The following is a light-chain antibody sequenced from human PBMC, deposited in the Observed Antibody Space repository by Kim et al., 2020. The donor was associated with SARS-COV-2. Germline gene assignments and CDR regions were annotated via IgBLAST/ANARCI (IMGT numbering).Light chain of an antibody. CDR2: GVS. CDR3: QQYGRSSIT. Sequence: PGERATLSCGASQRVANDYLAWYQQKPGLAPRLLMYGVSNRATGIPARFSGSGSGTDFILTISRLEPEDFAVYYCQQYGRSSITFGQGTR. V-gene: IGKV3D-20*01. J-gene: IGKJ5*01. CDR1: QRVANDY.